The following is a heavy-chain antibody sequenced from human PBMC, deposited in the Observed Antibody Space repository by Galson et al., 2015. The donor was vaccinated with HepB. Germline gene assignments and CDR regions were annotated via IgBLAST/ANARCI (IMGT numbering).Heavy chain of an antibody. Sequence: SVKVSCKASGGTFSSYAISWVRQAPGQGLEWMGGIIPIFGTANYAQKFQGRVTITADKSTSTAYMELSSLRSEDTAVYYCARVNRAAAGNYGMDVWGQGTTVTVSS. CDR1: GGTFSSYA. CDR3: ARVNRAAAGNYGMDV. V-gene: IGHV1-69*06. J-gene: IGHJ6*02. D-gene: IGHD6-13*01. CDR2: IIPIFGTA.